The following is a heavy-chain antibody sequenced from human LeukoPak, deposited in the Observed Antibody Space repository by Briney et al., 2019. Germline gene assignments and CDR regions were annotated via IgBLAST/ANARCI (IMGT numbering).Heavy chain of an antibody. D-gene: IGHD3-22*01. V-gene: IGHV4-38-2*02. CDR2: IHHGAST. Sequence: SETLSLTCTVSGYSIGSGYYWGWIRQSPGKGLEWIGNIHHGASTYYNPSLKSRVTISVDTSKNQFSLKLSSVTAADTAVYCCAREGSYYDIDYWGQGTLVTVSS. CDR1: GYSIGSGYY. J-gene: IGHJ4*02. CDR3: AREGSYYDIDY.